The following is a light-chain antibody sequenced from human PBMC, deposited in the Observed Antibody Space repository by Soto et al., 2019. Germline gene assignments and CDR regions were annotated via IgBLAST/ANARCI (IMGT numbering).Light chain of an antibody. Sequence: ETVLTQSPATLSLSPGESATLSCRASQSVSTYLAWYQQKPGQAPRLLIHGASTRASGVPPRFSGSGSGTDFGLTISSLQSEDFAVYYCQQLSSYPLTFGGGTKVDIK. J-gene: IGKJ4*01. CDR2: GAS. CDR1: QSVSTY. V-gene: IGKV3-11*01. CDR3: QQLSSYPLT.